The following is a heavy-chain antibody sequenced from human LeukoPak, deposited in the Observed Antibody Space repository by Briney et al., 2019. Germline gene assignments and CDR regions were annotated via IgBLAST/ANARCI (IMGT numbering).Heavy chain of an antibody. V-gene: IGHV1-2*02. Sequence: ASVKVSCKASGYTFTGYYMHWVRQAPGQGLEWMGWINPNSGGTNYAQKFQGRVTMTRDKSISTAYLQWSSLKASDTAMYYCARPDTDDYYFFDYWGQGTLVTVSS. CDR3: ARPDTDDYYFFDY. J-gene: IGHJ4*02. CDR1: GYTFTGYY. D-gene: IGHD2/OR15-2a*01. CDR2: INPNSGGT.